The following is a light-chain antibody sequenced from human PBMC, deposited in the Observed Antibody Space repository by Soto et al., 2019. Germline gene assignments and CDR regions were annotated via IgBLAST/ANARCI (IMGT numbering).Light chain of an antibody. Sequence: EIVLTQSPGTLSLSPGERATLSCRASQSVTSTYLAWYPQKPGQPPRLLIYGASNRATGIPDRFSGSGSGTDFTLSISRLEPEDFTVYYCQRYHSLPTTFGPGTKVDI. J-gene: IGKJ3*01. V-gene: IGKV3-20*01. CDR2: GAS. CDR1: QSVTSTY. CDR3: QRYHSLPTT.